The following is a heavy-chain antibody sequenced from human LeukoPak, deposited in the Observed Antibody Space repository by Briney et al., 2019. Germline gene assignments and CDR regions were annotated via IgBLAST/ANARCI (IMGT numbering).Heavy chain of an antibody. CDR2: ISSSGNTI. CDR1: GFTFSDYY. CDR3: ACHYYGSLNVDY. J-gene: IGHJ4*02. V-gene: IGHV3-11*04. D-gene: IGHD3-10*01. Sequence: GGSLRLSCAASGFTFSDYYMGWIRQAPGKGLEWVSYISSSGNTIYYADPVKGRFTISRDNAKNSLYLQMNSLRAEDTAVYYCACHYYGSLNVDYWGQGTLVTVSS.